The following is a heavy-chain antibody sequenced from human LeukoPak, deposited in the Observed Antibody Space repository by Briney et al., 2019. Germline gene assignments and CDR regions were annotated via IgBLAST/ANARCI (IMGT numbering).Heavy chain of an antibody. CDR1: GYTFTAYY. D-gene: IGHD2-15*01. CDR2: INSNSGDT. V-gene: IGHV1-2*02. CDR3: AREALAATKNFDY. J-gene: IGHJ4*02. Sequence: GASVKVSCKASGYTFTAYYMHRVRQAPGQGLEWMGWINSNSGDTDYAQKFQGRVTMTRDTSIGTAYMELSSLISGDTAMYYCAREALAATKNFDYWGQGALVTVSS.